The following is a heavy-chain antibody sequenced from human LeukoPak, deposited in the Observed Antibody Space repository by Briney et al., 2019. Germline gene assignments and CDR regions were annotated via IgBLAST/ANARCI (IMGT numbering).Heavy chain of an antibody. CDR1: GFSFTNFW. V-gene: IGHV3-7*04. CDR2: IHPEGNEK. CDR3: ARGDAFSGDQ. Sequence: PGGSLRLSCAVSGFSFTNFWMSWVRQAPGRGLEWVANIHPEGNEKYHVESVKGRFTISRDNTKNLLFLQMNGLRVEDTAVYYCARGDAFSGDQWGQGTLVTVSS. J-gene: IGHJ4*02. D-gene: IGHD3-10*01.